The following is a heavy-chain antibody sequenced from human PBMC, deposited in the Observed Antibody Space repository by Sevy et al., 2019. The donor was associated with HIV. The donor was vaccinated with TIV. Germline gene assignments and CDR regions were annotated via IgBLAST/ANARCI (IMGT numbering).Heavy chain of an antibody. J-gene: IGHJ3*02. CDR2: ISYDGSNK. D-gene: IGHD3-10*01. CDR1: GFTFSSYA. Sequence: GGYLRLSCAASGFTFSSYAMHWVRQAPGKGLEWVAVISYDGSNKYYADSVKGRFTISRDNSKNTLYLQMNSLRAEDTAVYYCARARFGELLSDDAFDIWGQGTMVTVSS. V-gene: IGHV3-30-3*01. CDR3: ARARFGELLSDDAFDI.